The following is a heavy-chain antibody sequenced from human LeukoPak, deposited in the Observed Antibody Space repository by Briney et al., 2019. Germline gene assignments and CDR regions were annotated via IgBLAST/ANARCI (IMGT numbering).Heavy chain of an antibody. CDR3: ARHLGRWWGERPSFLFDY. CDR2: INHSGST. D-gene: IGHD2-8*02. CDR1: GGSFSGYY. J-gene: IGHJ4*02. V-gene: IGHV4-34*01. Sequence: SETLSLTCAVYGGSFSGYYWSWIRQPPGKGLEWIGEINHSGSTNYNPSLKSRGTISVDTSKNQFSLKLSSVTAADTAVYYCARHLGRWWGERPSFLFDYWGQGTLVTVSS.